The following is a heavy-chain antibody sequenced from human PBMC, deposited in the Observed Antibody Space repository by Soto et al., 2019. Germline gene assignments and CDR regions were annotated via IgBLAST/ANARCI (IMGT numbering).Heavy chain of an antibody. CDR2: INHRGST. V-gene: IGHV4-34*01. J-gene: IGHJ5*02. Sequence: LSLTCVVYGGSFSGYYWSWIRQSPGKGLEWIGGINHRGSTNYNPSLESRVTISVDTSKNQFSLKLPSVTAADTAMYYCARDGFCTSTTCRVGNWFDPWGQGTLVTV. CDR1: GGSFSGYY. D-gene: IGHD2-2*01. CDR3: ARDGFCTSTTCRVGNWFDP.